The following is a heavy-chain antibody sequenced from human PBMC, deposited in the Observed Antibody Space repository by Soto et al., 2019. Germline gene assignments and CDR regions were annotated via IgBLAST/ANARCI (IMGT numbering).Heavy chain of an antibody. CDR1: GLTFSDSY. J-gene: IGHJ4*02. Sequence: PGGSLRLSCAASGLTFSDSYMGWIRQAPGKGLEWVSYISSSTNTISYADSVKGRFTISRDNAKNSLYLQMDSLRAEDTAVYYCARAAALTTSTYYYDNYSRYNVRAIDYWGQGTLVTVSS. CDR3: ARAAALTTSTYYYDNYSRYNVRAIDY. CDR2: ISSSTNTI. D-gene: IGHD3-22*01. V-gene: IGHV3-11*01.